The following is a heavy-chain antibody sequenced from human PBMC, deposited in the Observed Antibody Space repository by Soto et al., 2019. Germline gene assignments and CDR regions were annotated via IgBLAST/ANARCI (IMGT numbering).Heavy chain of an antibody. V-gene: IGHV3-66*01. CDR2: ISNRGDT. CDR1: GFIVSDTY. Sequence: PWGSLRLSCTASGFIVSDTYVNWVRQAPGKGLEWVSVISNRGDTHYADSVRGRFSLSRDISDNTLHLQMNNLRVEDTAVYYCAREPRYCRGGSCSITGDAYDLWGQGTMVTVS. J-gene: IGHJ3*01. D-gene: IGHD2-15*01. CDR3: AREPRYCRGGSCSITGDAYDL.